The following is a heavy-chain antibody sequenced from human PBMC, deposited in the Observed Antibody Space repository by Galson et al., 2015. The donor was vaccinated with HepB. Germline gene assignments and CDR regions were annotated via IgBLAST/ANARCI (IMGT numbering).Heavy chain of an antibody. CDR3: ARDSVPTGSSWNDDYFDY. V-gene: IGHV3-30*04. J-gene: IGHJ4*02. D-gene: IGHD6-13*01. CDR1: GFTYSSYA. Sequence: SLRLSCAASGFTYSSYAMHWVRQAPGKGLEWVAVISYDGRNQYYAGSVKGRFTIFRDNSKNTLYLLMNSLRAEDTAVYYCARDSVPTGSSWNDDYFDYWGQGTLVTVSS. CDR2: ISYDGRNQ.